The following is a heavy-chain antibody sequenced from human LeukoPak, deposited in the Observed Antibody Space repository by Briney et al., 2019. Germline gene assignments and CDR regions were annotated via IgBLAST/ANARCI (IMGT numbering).Heavy chain of an antibody. CDR1: GFTFSSYA. CDR2: ISYDGSNK. V-gene: IGHV3-30*04. J-gene: IGHJ4*02. CDR3: ATEYSLAVAGIGDY. Sequence: GGSLRLSCAASGFTFSSYAMHWVRQAPGKGLEWVAVISYDGSNKYYADSVKGRFTISRDNSKNTLYLQMNSLRAEDTAVYYCATEYSLAVAGIGDYWGQRTLATVSS. D-gene: IGHD6-19*01.